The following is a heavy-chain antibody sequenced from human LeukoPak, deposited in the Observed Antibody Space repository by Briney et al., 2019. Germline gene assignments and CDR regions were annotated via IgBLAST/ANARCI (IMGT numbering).Heavy chain of an antibody. CDR3: ARHRGGSGWYTYYYYYGMDV. CDR2: IYYSGST. Sequence: SETLSLTCTVSGGCISSYYWSWIRQPPGKGLEWIGYIYYSGSTNYNPSLKSRVTISVDTSKNQFSLKLSSVAAADTAVYYCARHRGGSGWYTYYYYYGMDVWGQGTTVTVSS. J-gene: IGHJ6*02. D-gene: IGHD6-19*01. V-gene: IGHV4-59*08. CDR1: GGCISSYY.